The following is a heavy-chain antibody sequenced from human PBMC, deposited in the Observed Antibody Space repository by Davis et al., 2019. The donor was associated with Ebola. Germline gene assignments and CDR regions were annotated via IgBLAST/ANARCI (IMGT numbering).Heavy chain of an antibody. Sequence: PSETLSLTCAASGFTVSSNYMSWVRQAPGKGLEWVSVIYSGGSTYYADSVKGRFTISRHNSKNTLYLQMNSLRAEDTAVYYCASDSSSSTAWGQGTLVTVSS. CDR1: GFTVSSNY. J-gene: IGHJ1*01. V-gene: IGHV3-53*01. CDR3: ASDSSSSTA. CDR2: IYSGGST. D-gene: IGHD6-13*01.